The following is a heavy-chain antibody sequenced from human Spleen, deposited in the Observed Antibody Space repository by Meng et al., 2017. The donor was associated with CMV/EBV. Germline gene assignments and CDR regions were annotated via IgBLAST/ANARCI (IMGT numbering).Heavy chain of an antibody. Sequence: GSLRLSCAVYGGSFSGYYWSWIRQPPGKGLEWIGEINHSGSTNYNPSLKSRVTISVDTSKNQFSLKLSSVTAADTAVYYCATGWYPWKPDYWGQGTLVTVSS. CDR3: ATGWYPWKPDY. CDR1: GGSFSGYY. D-gene: IGHD1-1*01. J-gene: IGHJ4*02. V-gene: IGHV4-34*01. CDR2: INHSGST.